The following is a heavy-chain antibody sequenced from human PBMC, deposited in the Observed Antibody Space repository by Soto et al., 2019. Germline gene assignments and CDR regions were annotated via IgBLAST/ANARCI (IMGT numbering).Heavy chain of an antibody. V-gene: IGHV3-53*02. CDR1: GFTVSSNY. J-gene: IGHJ4*02. Sequence: EVQLVETGGGLIQPGGSLRLSCAASGFTVSSNYMSWVRQAPGKGLEWVSVIYSGGSTYYADSVKGRFTISRDNSKNTLYLQINSLRAEDTAVYYCARDYSSGWFLFDYWGQGTLVTVSS. D-gene: IGHD6-19*01. CDR2: IYSGGST. CDR3: ARDYSSGWFLFDY.